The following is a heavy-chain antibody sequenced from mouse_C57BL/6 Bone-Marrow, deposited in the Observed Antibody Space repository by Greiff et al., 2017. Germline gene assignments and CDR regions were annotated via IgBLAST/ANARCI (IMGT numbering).Heavy chain of an antibody. D-gene: IGHD1-1*01. CDR1: GYTFTSYW. V-gene: IGHV1-59*01. CDR2: IDPSDSYT. J-gene: IGHJ1*03. Sequence: VQLQQPGAELVRPGTSVKLSCKASGYTFTSYWMHWVKQRPGQGLEWIGVIDPSDSYTNYNQQFKGKATLTVDTSSSTAYIQLSSLTSEVSAVYYCARNYCSSYVWYFDVWGTGTTVTVSS. CDR3: ARNYCSSYVWYFDV.